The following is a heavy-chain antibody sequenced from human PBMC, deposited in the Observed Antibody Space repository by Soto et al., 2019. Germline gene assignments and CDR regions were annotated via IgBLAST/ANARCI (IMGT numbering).Heavy chain of an antibody. CDR2: IHSDGSST. Sequence: EVQLVESGGGLVQPGESLRLSCAASGFTFSYYWMHWVRQAPGKGLVWVSRIHSDGSSTTYADSVKGRFTISRDNARNTVYPQMNSLRVEDTAVYYCARGDRGAFDLWGQGTVVTVSS. J-gene: IGHJ3*01. CDR1: GFTFSYYW. V-gene: IGHV3-74*01. D-gene: IGHD1-26*01. CDR3: ARGDRGAFDL.